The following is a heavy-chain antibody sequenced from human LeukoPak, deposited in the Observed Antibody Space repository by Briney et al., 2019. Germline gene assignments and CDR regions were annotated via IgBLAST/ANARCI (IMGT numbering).Heavy chain of an antibody. J-gene: IGHJ5*02. CDR3: AGPSQELALRGENCFDP. Sequence: ASVKVSCKASRYTFTYRYLHWVRQAPGQGLEWMGWTTPYNGNTNYAQKFQDRVTITRDRSMSTTYMELRSLRSEDTALYYCAGPSQELALRGENCFDPWGQGTLVTVSS. D-gene: IGHD6-13*01. CDR1: RYTFTYRY. V-gene: IGHV1-45*02. CDR2: TTPYNGNT.